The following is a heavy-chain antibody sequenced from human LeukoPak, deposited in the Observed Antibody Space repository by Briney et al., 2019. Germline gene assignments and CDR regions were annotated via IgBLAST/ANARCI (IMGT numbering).Heavy chain of an antibody. Sequence: PGRSLRLSCAASGFTFSYYAMHWVRQAPGKGLEWVAVISYDGGNKYYTDSVKGRFTISRDNSKNTLYLQMNSLRPEDTAMYYCARDGTLDSSGWVSAPPFDYWGRGTLVTVSS. J-gene: IGHJ4*02. V-gene: IGHV3-30*04. D-gene: IGHD6-19*01. CDR3: ARDGTLDSSGWVSAPPFDY. CDR1: GFTFSYYA. CDR2: ISYDGGNK.